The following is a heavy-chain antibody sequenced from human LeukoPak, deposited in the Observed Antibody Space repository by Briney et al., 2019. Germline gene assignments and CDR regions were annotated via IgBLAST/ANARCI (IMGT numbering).Heavy chain of an antibody. Sequence: GGSLRLSCTASGFSFSSYGMSWVRQPPGKGPEWVSGIIGSGNSAYYADSVKGRFTLSRDNSKNTLHLQMNSLRVEDTAVYYCVKETKYTNGWLTIDYWGQGTLVTVSS. J-gene: IGHJ4*02. CDR3: VKETKYTNGWLTIDY. CDR1: GFSFSSYG. V-gene: IGHV3-23*01. CDR2: IIGSGNSA. D-gene: IGHD6-19*01.